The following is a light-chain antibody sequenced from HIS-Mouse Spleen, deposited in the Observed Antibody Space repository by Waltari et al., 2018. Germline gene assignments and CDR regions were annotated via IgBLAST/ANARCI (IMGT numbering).Light chain of an antibody. CDR1: SSDVGGYNH. Sequence: QSALTQPRSVSGSPGQSVTISCTGTSSDVGGYNHVSWYPQHPGKAPKLMIYDVSKRPSGVPDRFSGSKSGNTASLTISGLQAEDEADYYCCSYAGSYTLVFGGGTKLTVL. V-gene: IGLV2-11*01. J-gene: IGLJ2*01. CDR3: CSYAGSYTLV. CDR2: DVS.